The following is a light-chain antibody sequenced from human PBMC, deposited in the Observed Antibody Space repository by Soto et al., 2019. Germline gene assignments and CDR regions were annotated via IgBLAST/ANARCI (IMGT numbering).Light chain of an antibody. V-gene: IGKV3-20*01. CDR3: QQYGSSLPAT. J-gene: IGKJ4*01. CDR1: QSVSSSY. Sequence: EIVLTQSPGTLSLSPGERATLSCRASQSVSSSYLAWYQQKPGQAPRLLIYGASSRATGIPDRFSGSGSGTDFTLTISRLEPEDFAVYYCQQYGSSLPATFGGGTRWIS. CDR2: GAS.